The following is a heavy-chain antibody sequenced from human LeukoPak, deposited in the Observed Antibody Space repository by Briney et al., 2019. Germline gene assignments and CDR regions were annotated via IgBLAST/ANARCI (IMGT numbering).Heavy chain of an antibody. J-gene: IGHJ3*02. D-gene: IGHD5-12*01. CDR2: IYIGGGT. CDR1: GFTVSSNY. V-gene: IGHV3-53*01. Sequence: GGSLRLSCAASGFTVSSNYMSWVRQAPGKGLEWVSIIYIGGGTYYSDSVKGRFTISTENAKNTIYLQMNGLRAEDTAVYYCARDPFSSGYDRGAFDIWGQGTMVTVSS. CDR3: ARDPFSSGYDRGAFDI.